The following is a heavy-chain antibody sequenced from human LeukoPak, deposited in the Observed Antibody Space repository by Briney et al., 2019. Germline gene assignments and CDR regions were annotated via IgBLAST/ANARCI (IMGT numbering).Heavy chain of an antibody. V-gene: IGHV4-59*01. CDR1: GGSISNFY. Sequence: SETLSPTCTVSGGSISNFYWSWIRQPPGKGLEWIGYIYYSGSTSYNPSLKSRVTISVDTSKNQFSLKLSSVTAADTAVYYCARGRAWEPTTGYYYYGMDVGGQGTTVTVS. J-gene: IGHJ6*02. D-gene: IGHD1-26*01. CDR2: IYYSGST. CDR3: ARGRAWEPTTGYYYYGMDV.